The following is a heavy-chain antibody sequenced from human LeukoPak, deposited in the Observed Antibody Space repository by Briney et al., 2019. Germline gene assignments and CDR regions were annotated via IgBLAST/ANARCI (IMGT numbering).Heavy chain of an antibody. CDR2: ITGNGANT. Sequence: GGSLRLSCAASGFTFSNYGMSWVRQAPGEGLEWVSAITGNGANTFYADSVKGRFTISRDNSKNTMYLQMNSLRAEDTALYYCARDRSGSYPNWFDPWGQGTLVTVSS. V-gene: IGHV3-23*01. J-gene: IGHJ5*02. D-gene: IGHD3-10*01. CDR1: GFTFSNYG. CDR3: ARDRSGSYPNWFDP.